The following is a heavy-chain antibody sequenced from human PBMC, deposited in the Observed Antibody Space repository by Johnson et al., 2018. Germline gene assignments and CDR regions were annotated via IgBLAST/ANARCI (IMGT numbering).Heavy chain of an antibody. CDR3: AKAATTIVRDAEYFQH. J-gene: IGHJ1*01. V-gene: IGHV3-30*18. Sequence: QVQLVESGGGVVQPGRSLRLSCAASGFPFNAYGMPWVRQAPGKGLEWVAVISYDGPNKYYVDSVKGRFTISRDNSKNPLYLQMNSLRAEDTAVYYCAKAATTIVRDAEYFQHWGQGALVTVSA. CDR2: ISYDGPNK. D-gene: IGHD4-17*01. CDR1: GFPFNAYG.